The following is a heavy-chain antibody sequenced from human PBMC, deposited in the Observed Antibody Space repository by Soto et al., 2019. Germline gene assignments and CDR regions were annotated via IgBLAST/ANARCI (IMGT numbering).Heavy chain of an antibody. J-gene: IGHJ4*02. CDR1: GFTFSSYA. V-gene: IGHV3-23*01. CDR2: ISGSGGST. CDR3: ATIPHPEYYYDSSGYYSQPFEY. Sequence: GGSLRLSCAASGFTFSSYAMSWVRQAPGKGLEWVSAISGSGGSTYYADSVKGRFTISRDNSKNTLYLQMNSLRAEDTAVYYCATIPHPEYYYDSSGYYSQPFEYWGQGTLVTVSS. D-gene: IGHD3-22*01.